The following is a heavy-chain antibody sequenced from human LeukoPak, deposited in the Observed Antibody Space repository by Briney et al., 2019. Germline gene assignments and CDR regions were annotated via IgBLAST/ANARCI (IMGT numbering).Heavy chain of an antibody. Sequence: SETLSLTCAVYGGSFSGYYWSWIRQPPGKGLEWIGEINHSGSTNYNPSLKSRVTISVDTSKNQFSLKLSSVPAADTAVYYCARLPTGHYYGSGSYFRYFDYWGQGTLVTVSS. CDR2: INHSGST. J-gene: IGHJ4*02. D-gene: IGHD3-10*01. V-gene: IGHV4-34*01. CDR1: GGSFSGYY. CDR3: ARLPTGHYYGSGSYFRYFDY.